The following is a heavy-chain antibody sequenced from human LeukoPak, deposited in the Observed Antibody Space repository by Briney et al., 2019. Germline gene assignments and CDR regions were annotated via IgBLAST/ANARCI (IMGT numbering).Heavy chain of an antibody. Sequence: NPGGSLTLPCAASGFSFSTAWMVGVRQTPGQGREGVGRIKANIDGGTTDFGAPVKGRCTISRDDVSKIVYLQMNSLKTDDTGVYYCTTDFSHFDFSSGFYSYWGQGTLVAVSS. CDR3: TTDFSHFDFSSGFYSY. D-gene: IGHD3-3*01. V-gene: IGHV3-15*01. CDR2: IKANIDGGTT. CDR1: GFSFSTAW. J-gene: IGHJ4*02.